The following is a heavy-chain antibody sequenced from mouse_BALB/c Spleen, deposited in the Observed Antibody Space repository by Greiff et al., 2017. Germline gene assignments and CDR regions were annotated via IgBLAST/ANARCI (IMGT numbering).Heavy chain of an antibody. CDR3: ARYCNPSY. CDR2: INPSNGRT. Sequence: VQLQQPGAELVKPGASVKLSCKASGYTFTSYWMHWVKQRPGQGLEWIGEINPSNGRTNYNEKFKSKATLTVDKSSSTAYMQLSSLTSEDSAVYYCARYCNPSYWGQGTLVTVSA. D-gene: IGHD2-1*01. CDR1: GYTFTSYW. V-gene: IGHV1S81*02. J-gene: IGHJ3*01.